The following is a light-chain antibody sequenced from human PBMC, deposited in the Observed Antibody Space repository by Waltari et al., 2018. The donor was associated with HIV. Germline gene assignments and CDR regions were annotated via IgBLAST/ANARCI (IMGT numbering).Light chain of an antibody. CDR2: KAS. CDR1: QSISSW. J-gene: IGKJ1*01. V-gene: IGKV1-5*03. CDR3: QQYNSYPWT. Sequence: DIQITQSPSTLSASVGDSVTITCRASQSISSWLAWYQQKPGKAPKLLIYKASSLESGVPSRFSGSGSGTEFTLTISSLQPDDFATYDCQQYNSYPWTFGQGTKVEIK.